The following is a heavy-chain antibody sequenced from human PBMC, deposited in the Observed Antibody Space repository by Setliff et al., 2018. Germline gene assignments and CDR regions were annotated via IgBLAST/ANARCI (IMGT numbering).Heavy chain of an antibody. CDR3: ARSPANGGHDAFDI. D-gene: IGHD6-25*01. CDR2: LYNSGSA. V-gene: IGHV4-59*01. Sequence: SETLSLTCTVSGDSISLYYWSWIRQPPGKGLEWIGYLYNSGSAKYNPSLKSRVTISLDTSKNHFSLNLTSVTAADTAIYYCARSPANGGHDAFDIWGQGTMVTVSS. J-gene: IGHJ3*02. CDR1: GDSISLYY.